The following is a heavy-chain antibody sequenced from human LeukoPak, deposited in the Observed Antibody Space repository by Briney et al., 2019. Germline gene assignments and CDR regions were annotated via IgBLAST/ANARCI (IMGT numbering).Heavy chain of an antibody. J-gene: IGHJ3*02. CDR3: ARKFYYETNGYGAFDI. Sequence: GGSLRLSCAASGFTFSTYSMHWVRQAPGQGLEWVALISYDGNKEYYPDSVKGRFTISRDNSKNTLYLQMNSLRAEDTAVYYCARKFYYETNGYGAFDIWGQGTMVTVSS. CDR2: ISYDGNKE. CDR1: GFTFSTYS. V-gene: IGHV3-30-3*01. D-gene: IGHD3-22*01.